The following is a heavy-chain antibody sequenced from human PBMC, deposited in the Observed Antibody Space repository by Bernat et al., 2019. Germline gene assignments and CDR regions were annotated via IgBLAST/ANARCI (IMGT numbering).Heavy chain of an antibody. J-gene: IGHJ4*02. CDR2: ISWDGGST. V-gene: IGHV3-43*01. D-gene: IGHD1-14*01. CDR1: GFTFDDYT. CDR3: ARWGTEGYYFDY. Sequence: EVQLVESGGVVVQPGGSLRLSCAASGFTFDDYTMHWVRQAPGKGLEWVSLISWDGGSTYYADSVKGRFTISRDNSKNSLYLQMNSLRTEDTALYYCARWGTEGYYFDYWGQGTLVTVSS.